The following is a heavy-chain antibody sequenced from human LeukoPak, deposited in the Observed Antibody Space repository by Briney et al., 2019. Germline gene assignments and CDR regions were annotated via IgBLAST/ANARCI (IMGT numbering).Heavy chain of an antibody. CDR1: GGSISSSSYY. D-gene: IGHD1-26*01. CDR2: IYYSGST. CDR3: ARLIVGANFDY. Sequence: ETPSLTCTVSGGSISSSSYYWGWIRQPPGKGLEWIGSIYYSGSTYYNPSLKSRVTISVDTSKNQFSLKLSSVTAADTAVYYCARLIVGANFDYWGQGTLVTVSS. V-gene: IGHV4-39*01. J-gene: IGHJ4*02.